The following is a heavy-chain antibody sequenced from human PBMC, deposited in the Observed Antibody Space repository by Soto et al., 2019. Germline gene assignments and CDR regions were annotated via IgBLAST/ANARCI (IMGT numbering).Heavy chain of an antibody. Sequence: PSETLSLTCAVYGGSVNGYYWNWIRQPPGKGLEWIGYIFNTGSTNYTPSLESRAAISMDTSKNQFSLKLSSVTAADTAVYYCARVNSSSSPLFDYWGQGTLVTVSS. CDR2: IFNTGST. J-gene: IGHJ4*02. CDR3: ARVNSSSSPLFDY. CDR1: GGSVNGYY. D-gene: IGHD6-6*01. V-gene: IGHV4-59*02.